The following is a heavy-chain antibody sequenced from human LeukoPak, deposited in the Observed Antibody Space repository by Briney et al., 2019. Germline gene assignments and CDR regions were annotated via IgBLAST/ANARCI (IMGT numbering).Heavy chain of an antibody. CDR2: ISGNGGTT. CDR3: ENIADYCDSSRDY. CDR1: AFTFSSYA. Sequence: GGSLTLSCAAAAFTFSSYAMSWVRQAPGKGLEWVSGISGNGGTTYYADSVKGRLTISRDNSTNTMYLHIDSLRAEDPAYFEFENIADYCDSSRDYWGQGTLVIVSS. V-gene: IGHV3-23*01. D-gene: IGHD3-22*01. J-gene: IGHJ4*02.